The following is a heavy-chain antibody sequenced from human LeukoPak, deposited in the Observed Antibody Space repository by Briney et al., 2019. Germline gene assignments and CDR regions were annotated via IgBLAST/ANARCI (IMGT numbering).Heavy chain of an antibody. J-gene: IGHJ4*02. CDR2: INHSGST. CDR3: ARGRITIFRVVIIRYYFDY. D-gene: IGHD3-3*01. Sequence: SETLSLTCTVSGGSVSSGSYYWSWIRQPPGKGLEWIGEINHSGSTNYNPSLKSRVTISVDTSKNQFSLKLSSVTAADTAVYYCARGRITIFRVVIIRYYFDYWGQGTLVTVSS. V-gene: IGHV4-61*01. CDR1: GGSVSSGSYY.